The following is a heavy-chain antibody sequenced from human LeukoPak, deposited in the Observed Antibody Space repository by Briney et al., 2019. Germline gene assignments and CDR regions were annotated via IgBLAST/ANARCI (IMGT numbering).Heavy chain of an antibody. D-gene: IGHD4-17*01. CDR1: GGPIWRYY. CDR2: ILYRWMT. CDR3: ASADYDDYYIDF. V-gene: IGHV4-59*01. Sequence: SETLALTFTVSGGPIWRYYWRLIRQPPREGLGVIGYILYRWMTNYNPSLNSRLAISLSPPNNQFCLKLSSVTAADTAVYYCASADYDDYYIDFWGQGTLVTVSS. J-gene: IGHJ4*02.